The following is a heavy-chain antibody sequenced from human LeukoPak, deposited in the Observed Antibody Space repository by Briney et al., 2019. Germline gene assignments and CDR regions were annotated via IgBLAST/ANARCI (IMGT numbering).Heavy chain of an antibody. Sequence: GGSLRLSCAASGFTFSSYWMSWVRQAPGKGLEWVANIKQDGSEKYYVDSVKGRFTISRDNAKNSLYLQTNSLRAEDTAVYYCARTLHDFWSGYASYFDYWGQGTLVTVSS. CDR2: IKQDGSEK. V-gene: IGHV3-7*01. D-gene: IGHD3-3*01. J-gene: IGHJ4*02. CDR1: GFTFSSYW. CDR3: ARTLHDFWSGYASYFDY.